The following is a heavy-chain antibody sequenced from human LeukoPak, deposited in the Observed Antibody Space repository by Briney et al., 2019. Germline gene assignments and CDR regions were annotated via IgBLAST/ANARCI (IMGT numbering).Heavy chain of an antibody. V-gene: IGHV3-21*01. CDR1: GFTFSSYS. CDR2: ISSSSSYI. Sequence: GGSLRLSCAASGFTFSSYSMNWVRQAPGKGLEWVSSISSSSSYIYYADSVKGRFTISRDNAKNSPYLQMNSLRAEDTAVYYCARVSTMIKDVWGQGTTVTVSS. CDR3: ARVSTMIKDV. D-gene: IGHD3-22*01. J-gene: IGHJ6*02.